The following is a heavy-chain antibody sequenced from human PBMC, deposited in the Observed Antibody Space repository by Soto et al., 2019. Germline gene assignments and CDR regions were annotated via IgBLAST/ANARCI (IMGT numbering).Heavy chain of an antibody. Sequence: TLSLTCTVSGGSITSSSHYWGWIRQPPGKGLECIGNIYYDGKTYYNPSLKSRVTISLDTSKNQFSLTLNSVTAADTAVYYCARSSITPRLFMYPFDYWGQGTLVTVSS. V-gene: IGHV4-39*01. CDR3: ARSSITPRLFMYPFDY. D-gene: IGHD6-6*01. CDR2: IYYDGKT. J-gene: IGHJ4*02. CDR1: GGSITSSSHY.